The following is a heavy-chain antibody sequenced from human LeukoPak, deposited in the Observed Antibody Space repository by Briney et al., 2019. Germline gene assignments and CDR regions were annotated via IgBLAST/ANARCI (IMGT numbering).Heavy chain of an antibody. D-gene: IGHD3-9*01. CDR2: IYYSGST. CDR1: GGSISSGGYY. J-gene: IGHJ5*02. CDR3: ARVTLAGYYAVGYNWFDP. V-gene: IGHV4-31*02. Sequence: PSQTLSLTCTVSGGSISSGGYYWSWIRQHPGKGLECIGYIYYSGSTCYNPSLKSRITISLDTSKNQFSLKLSSVTAADTAVYYCARVTLAGYYAVGYNWFDPWGQGTLVTVSS.